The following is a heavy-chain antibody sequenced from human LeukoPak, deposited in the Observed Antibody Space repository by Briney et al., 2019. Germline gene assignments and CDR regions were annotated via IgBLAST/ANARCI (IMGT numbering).Heavy chain of an antibody. CDR2: IYYGGST. CDR1: GGSISSYY. V-gene: IGHV4-59*05. D-gene: IGHD2-15*01. CDR3: ARRSHCTGDSCYPV. Sequence: SETLSLTCAVSGGSISSYYWSWIRQPAGKGLEWIGSIYYGGSTYYNPSLKSRVTISQDTSKNQFSLKVNTVTAADTAVYHCARRSHCTGDSCYPVWGQGTTVTVSS. J-gene: IGHJ6*02.